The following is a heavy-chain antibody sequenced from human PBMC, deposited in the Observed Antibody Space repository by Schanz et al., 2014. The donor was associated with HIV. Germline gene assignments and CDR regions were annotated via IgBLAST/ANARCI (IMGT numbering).Heavy chain of an antibody. CDR2: ISSSGRYI. CDR3: ATAAVTDYSDN. Sequence: EVQLLESGGGLVQPGGSLRLSCAASGFTFSTYAMSWVRQAPGKGLEWVSSISSSGRYIYYADSVKGRFTISRDDAKSSLFLQMNSLRAEDTAVYYCATAAVTDYSDNWGQGTLVTVSS. D-gene: IGHD4-17*01. J-gene: IGHJ4*02. V-gene: IGHV3-21*01. CDR1: GFTFSTYA.